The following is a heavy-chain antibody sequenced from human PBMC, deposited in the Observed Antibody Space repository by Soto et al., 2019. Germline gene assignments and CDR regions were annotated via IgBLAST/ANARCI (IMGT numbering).Heavy chain of an antibody. CDR1: GGSFSGYY. Sequence: PSETLSLTCAVYGGSFSGYYWSWIRQPPGKGLEWIGEINHSGSTNYNPSLKSRVTISVDTSKNQFSLKLSSVTAADTAVYYCARGGDIVVVPAANFDYWGQGTLVTVLL. D-gene: IGHD2-2*01. V-gene: IGHV4-34*01. CDR3: ARGGDIVVVPAANFDY. J-gene: IGHJ4*02. CDR2: INHSGST.